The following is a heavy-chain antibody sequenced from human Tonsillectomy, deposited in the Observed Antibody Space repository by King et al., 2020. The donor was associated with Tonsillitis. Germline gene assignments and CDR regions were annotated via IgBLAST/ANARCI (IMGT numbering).Heavy chain of an antibody. V-gene: IGHV4-34*01. CDR2: INHSGST. CDR3: ARGRYYYDSSGYSYRAAPFDY. Sequence: VQLQQWGAGLLKPSETLSLTCAVYGGSFSGYYWSWIRQPPGKGLEWIGEINHSGSTNYNPSLKSRVTISVDTSKNQFSLKLSSVTAADTAVYYCARGRYYYDSSGYSYRAAPFDYWGQGTLVTVSS. CDR1: GGSFSGYY. J-gene: IGHJ4*02. D-gene: IGHD3-22*01.